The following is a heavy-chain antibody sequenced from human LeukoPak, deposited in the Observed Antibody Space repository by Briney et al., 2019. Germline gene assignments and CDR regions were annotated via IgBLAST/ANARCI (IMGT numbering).Heavy chain of an antibody. CDR1: GGSISSGGYY. Sequence: PSETLSLTCTVSGGSISSGGYYWSWIRQHPGKGLEWIGYIYYSGSTYYNPSLKSRVTISVDTSKNQFSLKLSSATAADTAVYYCARDPGYSSSFRPRPRYGMDVWGQGTTVTVSS. J-gene: IGHJ6*02. CDR3: ARDPGYSSSFRPRPRYGMDV. D-gene: IGHD6-13*01. V-gene: IGHV4-31*03. CDR2: IYYSGST.